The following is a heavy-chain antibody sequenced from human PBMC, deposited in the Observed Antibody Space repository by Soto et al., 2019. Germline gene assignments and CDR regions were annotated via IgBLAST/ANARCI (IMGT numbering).Heavy chain of an antibody. V-gene: IGHV3-30*03. J-gene: IGHJ4*02. CDR1: GFTFSSYG. D-gene: IGHD2-15*01. Sequence: GGSLRLSCAASGFTFSSYGMHWVRQAPGKGLEWVAVISYDGSNKYYADSVKGRFTISRDNSKNTLYLQMNSLRAEDTAVYYCAGRRKSPTARKLLPPPDYWGQGTLVTVSS. CDR3: AGRRKSPTARKLLPPPDY. CDR2: ISYDGSNK.